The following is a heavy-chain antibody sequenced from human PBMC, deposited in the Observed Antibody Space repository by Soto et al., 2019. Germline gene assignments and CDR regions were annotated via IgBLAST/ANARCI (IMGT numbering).Heavy chain of an antibody. Sequence: KPSETLSLTCTVSGGSISSYYWSWIRQPPGKGLEWIGYIYYSGSTNYNPSLKSRVTISVDTSKNQFSLKLSSVTAADTAVYYCARGHSSGYLLGYWGQGTLVTVSS. CDR2: IYYSGST. V-gene: IGHV4-59*01. CDR3: ARGHSSGYLLGY. J-gene: IGHJ4*02. CDR1: GGSISSYY. D-gene: IGHD3-22*01.